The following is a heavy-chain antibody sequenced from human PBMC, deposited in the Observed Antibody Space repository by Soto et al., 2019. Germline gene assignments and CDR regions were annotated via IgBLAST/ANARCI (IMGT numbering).Heavy chain of an antibody. CDR2: IIPIFGTA. J-gene: IGHJ4*02. V-gene: IGHV1-69*13. D-gene: IGHD3-10*01. CDR1: GGTFSSYA. Sequence: ASVKVSCKASGGTFSSYAISWVRQAPGQGLEWMGGIIPIFGTANYAQKFQGRVTITADESTSTAYMELSSLRSEDTAVYYCARGWFGELTSFDYWGQGTLVTVSS. CDR3: ARGWFGELTSFDY.